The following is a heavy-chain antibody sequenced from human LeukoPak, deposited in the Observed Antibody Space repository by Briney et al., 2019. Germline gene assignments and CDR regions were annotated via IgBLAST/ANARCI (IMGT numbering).Heavy chain of an antibody. V-gene: IGHV4-59*01. CDR2: VHYSGTA. CDR3: ARGYGDFRVEGRYFYS. CDR1: DGSITNYD. J-gene: IGHJ4*02. Sequence: SETLSLTRTVSDGSITNYDWSWVRQPPGKGLEFIGHVHYSGTANYNPSLESRVTISIDTSKKHFFLKLKSVTAADTAVYYCARGYGDFRVEGRYFYSWGQGTLVTVSS. D-gene: IGHD4-17*01.